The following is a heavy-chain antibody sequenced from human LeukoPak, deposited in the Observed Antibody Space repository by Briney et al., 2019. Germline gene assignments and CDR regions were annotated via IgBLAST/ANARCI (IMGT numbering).Heavy chain of an antibody. CDR3: ARDFSGALWFGEP. Sequence: GGSLRLSCAASGFPVSSNYMSWVRQAPGKGLEWVSGIYSGGTTYYRDSVKGRFTISRDNSKNTLYLQMNSLRTEDAAVYFCARDFSGALWFGEPRGQGTLVTVSS. V-gene: IGHV3-53*01. J-gene: IGHJ4*02. CDR1: GFPVSSNY. D-gene: IGHD3-10*01. CDR2: IYSGGTT.